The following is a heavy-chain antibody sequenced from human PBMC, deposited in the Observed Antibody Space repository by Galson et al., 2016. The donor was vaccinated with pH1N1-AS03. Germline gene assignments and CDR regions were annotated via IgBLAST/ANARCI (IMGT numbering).Heavy chain of an antibody. CDR2: LTTSTGDP. CDR3: ARGHMSLSGFWDS. Sequence: SVKVSCKASGYTFTSHRIIWVRRAPGQGLEYMGWLTTSTGDPTYAQGFTGRFAFSLDTSVSTAYLQIDSLKADDTAVYYCARGHMSLSGFWDSWGQGTLVTVSS. V-gene: IGHV7-4-1*01. J-gene: IGHJ4*02. CDR1: GYTFTSHR. D-gene: IGHD3-9*01.